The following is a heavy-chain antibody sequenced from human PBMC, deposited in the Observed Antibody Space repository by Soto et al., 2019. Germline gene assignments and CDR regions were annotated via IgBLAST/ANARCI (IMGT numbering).Heavy chain of an antibody. J-gene: IGHJ6*02. V-gene: IGHV5-51*01. CDR2: IYPGDSDT. CDR3: ARRSGSYPSYRLDV. Sequence: LGESLKISCKGSGYSFISYWIGWVRQMPGKCLEWMGIIYPGDSDTRYSPSYQGQVTISDDKSISTAYLQWSSLKASDTAVYYCARRSGSYPSYRLDVWGQGTTVTVSS. D-gene: IGHD1-26*01. CDR1: GYSFISYW.